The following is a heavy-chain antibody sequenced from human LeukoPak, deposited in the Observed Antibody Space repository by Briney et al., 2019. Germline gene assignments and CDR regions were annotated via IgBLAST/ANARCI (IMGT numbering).Heavy chain of an antibody. J-gene: IGHJ3*02. CDR2: ISSSSSTI. CDR1: GFTFSSYS. D-gene: IGHD1-26*01. Sequence: PGGSLRLSCAASGFTFSSYSMNWVRQAPGKGLEWVSYISSSSSTIYYADSVKGRFGISRDNSKNTVDLQMNSLRAEDTAVYYCARDLREHGVFDIWGQGTMVTVSS. V-gene: IGHV3-48*01. CDR3: ARDLREHGVFDI.